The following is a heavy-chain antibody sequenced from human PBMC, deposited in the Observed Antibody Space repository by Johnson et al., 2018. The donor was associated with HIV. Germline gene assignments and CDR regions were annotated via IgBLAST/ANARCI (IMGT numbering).Heavy chain of an antibody. J-gene: IGHJ3*02. V-gene: IGHV3-33*06. Sequence: QVQLVESGGGVVQPGRSLRLSCAASGFTFSSYGMHWVRQAPGKGLEWVAVIWYDGSNKYYADSVKGRFTISRDNSKNTLYLKMNSLRAEDTAVYYCAKEGSSGWYCGDAFDIWGQGTMVTVSS. CDR1: GFTFSSYG. CDR3: AKEGSSGWYCGDAFDI. D-gene: IGHD6-19*01. CDR2: IWYDGSNK.